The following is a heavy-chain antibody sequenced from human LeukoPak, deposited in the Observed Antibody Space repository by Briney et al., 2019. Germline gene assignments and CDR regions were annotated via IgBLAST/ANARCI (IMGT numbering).Heavy chain of an antibody. CDR1: GYSFTSHG. CDR3: ARDSNWGLFDL. J-gene: IGHJ4*02. CDR2: ISSSSGNT. V-gene: IGHV1-18*01. Sequence: ASVKVSCKASGYSFTSHGISWVRQAPGEGLEWVGWISSSSGNTKYVQKFQGRVTMTTDTSTSTAYMELRSLRSDDTAVYYCARDSNWGLFDLWGQGALVTVSS. D-gene: IGHD7-27*01.